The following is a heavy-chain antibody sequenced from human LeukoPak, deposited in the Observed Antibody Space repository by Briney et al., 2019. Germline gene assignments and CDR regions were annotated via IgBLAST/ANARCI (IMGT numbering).Heavy chain of an antibody. CDR2: IKQDGSEK. CDR1: GFTFRSYA. Sequence: GGSLRLSCVASGFTFRSYAMSWVRQAPGKGLEWVANIKQDGSEKYYVDSVKGRFTISRDNAKNSLYLQMNSLRAEDTAVYYCARVGASASFDYWGQGTLVTVSS. J-gene: IGHJ4*02. CDR3: ARVGASASFDY. D-gene: IGHD1-26*01. V-gene: IGHV3-7*01.